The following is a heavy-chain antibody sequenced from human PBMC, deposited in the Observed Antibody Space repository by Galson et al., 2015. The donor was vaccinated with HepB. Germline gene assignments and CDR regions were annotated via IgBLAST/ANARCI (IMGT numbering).Heavy chain of an antibody. J-gene: IGHJ3*02. V-gene: IGHV4-59*01. D-gene: IGHD1-26*01. CDR3: ARGRGTYSVLDAFDI. Sequence: ETLSLTCTVSGGSISNYYWSWIRQPPGKGLEWIAYIYYNGGTNYNPSLKSRVTISVDTSKNQFSLKLSSVTAADTAIYYCARGRGTYSVLDAFDIWGQGTMVTVSS. CDR1: GGSISNYY. CDR2: IYYNGGT.